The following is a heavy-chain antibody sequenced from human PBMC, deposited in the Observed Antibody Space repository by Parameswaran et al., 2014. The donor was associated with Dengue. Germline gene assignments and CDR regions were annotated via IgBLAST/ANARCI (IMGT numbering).Heavy chain of an antibody. Sequence: VRQAPGKGLEWVAVISYDGSNKYYADSVKGRFTISRDNSKNTLYLQMNSLRAEDTAVYYCARDIASGSYWALDYWGQGTLVTVSS. J-gene: IGHJ4*02. CDR2: ISYDGSNK. CDR3: ARDIASGSYWALDY. D-gene: IGHD1-26*01. V-gene: IGHV3-30*04.